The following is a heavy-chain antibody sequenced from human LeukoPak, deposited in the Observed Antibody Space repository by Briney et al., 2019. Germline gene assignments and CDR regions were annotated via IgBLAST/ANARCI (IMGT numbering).Heavy chain of an antibody. V-gene: IGHV3-7*03. CDR3: ARDPPGGLWFGEEGPVY. J-gene: IGHJ4*02. D-gene: IGHD3-10*01. Sequence: GGSLRLSCAASGFTFSSYWMSWVRQAPGKGLEWVANIKQDGSEKYYVDSVKGRFTISRDNAKNSLYLQMNSLRAEDTAVHYCARDPPGGLWFGEEGPVYWGQGTLVTVSS. CDR2: IKQDGSEK. CDR1: GFTFSSYW.